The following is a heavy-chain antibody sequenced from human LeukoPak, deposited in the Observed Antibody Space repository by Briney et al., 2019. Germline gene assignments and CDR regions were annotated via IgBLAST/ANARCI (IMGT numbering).Heavy chain of an antibody. CDR2: ISLTGLT. J-gene: IGHJ4*02. CDR1: GGSISNTNW. V-gene: IGHV4-4*02. CDR3: SRENGAFSPFGY. D-gene: IGHD2-8*01. Sequence: SETLSLTCGVSGGSISNTNWWSWVRQPPGQGLEWIGEISLTGLTHYNPSLESRVTVSLDKSKNQLSLNLTSVTAADTAVYYCSRENGAFSPFGYWGQGTLVTVLS.